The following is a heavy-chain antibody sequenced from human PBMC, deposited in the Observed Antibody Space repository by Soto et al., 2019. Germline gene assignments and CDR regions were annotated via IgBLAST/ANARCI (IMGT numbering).Heavy chain of an antibody. D-gene: IGHD2-15*01. Sequence: EVQLVESGGGLVQPGRSLRLSCAASGFTFDDYAMHWVRQAPGKGLEWVSGISWNSGSIGYADSVKGRFTISRDNAKNSLDLQMNSLRAEDTALYYCAKDIGSPRLAYYYGMDVWGQGTTVTVSS. CDR2: ISWNSGSI. CDR3: AKDIGSPRLAYYYGMDV. CDR1: GFTFDDYA. J-gene: IGHJ6*02. V-gene: IGHV3-9*01.